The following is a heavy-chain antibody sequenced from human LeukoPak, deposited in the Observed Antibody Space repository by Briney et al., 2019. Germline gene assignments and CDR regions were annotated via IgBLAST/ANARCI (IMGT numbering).Heavy chain of an antibody. D-gene: IGHD3-22*01. V-gene: IGHV5-51*01. CDR2: IYPGDSDT. CDR1: GYSFTSYW. CDR3: ARHVGDSRGYYYPHYYYYMDV. Sequence: GESLKISCKGSGYSFTSYWIGWVRQMPGKGLEWMGIIYPGDSDTRYSASFQGQVTISADKSISIAYLQWSSLKASDTAMYYCARHVGDSRGYYYPHYYYYMDVWGKGTTVTVSS. J-gene: IGHJ6*03.